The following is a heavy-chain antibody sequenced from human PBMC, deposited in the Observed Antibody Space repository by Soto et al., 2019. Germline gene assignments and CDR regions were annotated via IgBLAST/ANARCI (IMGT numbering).Heavy chain of an antibody. V-gene: IGHV3-23*01. D-gene: IGHD6-13*01. CDR3: AKDEGSSWYYFDY. J-gene: IGHJ4*02. Sequence: EVQLLESGGGLVQPGGSLSLSCAASGFTFSSYAMSWVRQAPGKGLEWVSAISGSGGSTYYADSVKGRFTISRDNSKNTLYRQMNSLRAENTAVYYCAKDEGSSWYYFDYWGQGTLVTVSS. CDR1: GFTFSSYA. CDR2: ISGSGGST.